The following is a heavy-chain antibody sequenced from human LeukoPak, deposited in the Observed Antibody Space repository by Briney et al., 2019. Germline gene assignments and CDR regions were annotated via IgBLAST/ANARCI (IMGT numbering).Heavy chain of an antibody. Sequence: SETLSLTCTVSGGSISSYYWSWIRQPPGKGLEWIGYIYYSGSTNYNPSLKSRVTISVDTSKNQFSLKLSSVTAADTAAYYCARTILTGWSPFDYWGQGTLVTVSS. CDR1: GGSISSYY. J-gene: IGHJ4*02. D-gene: IGHD3-9*01. CDR3: ARTILTGWSPFDY. V-gene: IGHV4-59*01. CDR2: IYYSGST.